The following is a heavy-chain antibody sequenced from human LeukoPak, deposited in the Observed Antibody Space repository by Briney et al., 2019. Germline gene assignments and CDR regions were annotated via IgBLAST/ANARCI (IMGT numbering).Heavy chain of an antibody. CDR3: VKDTIFTVDPFDY. D-gene: IGHD3-3*01. CDR1: GMTFDRHG. J-gene: IGHJ4*02. Sequence: PGGSLRLSCVVSGMTFDRHGMHWVRQPPGKGLEGLAFIKYDGSRTDYEDSVQGRFTVSRDNSKNTLYLEMNSLRAEDTAIYYCVKDTIFTVDPFDYWGQGTLVTVSS. V-gene: IGHV3-30*02. CDR2: IKYDGSRT.